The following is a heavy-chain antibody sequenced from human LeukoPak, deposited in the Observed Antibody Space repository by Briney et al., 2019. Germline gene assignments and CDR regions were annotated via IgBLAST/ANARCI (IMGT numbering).Heavy chain of an antibody. Sequence: PGGSLRLSCAASGFTFSSYAMYWVRQAPGKGLECVSAISSNGGSTYYTNSVKGRFTISRDNSKNTLYLQMGSLRAEDMAVYYCARDKEDLDYYYYGMDVWGQGTTVTVSS. D-gene: IGHD3-16*01. CDR3: ARDKEDLDYYYYGMDV. CDR1: GFTFSSYA. J-gene: IGHJ6*02. V-gene: IGHV3-64*01. CDR2: ISSNGGST.